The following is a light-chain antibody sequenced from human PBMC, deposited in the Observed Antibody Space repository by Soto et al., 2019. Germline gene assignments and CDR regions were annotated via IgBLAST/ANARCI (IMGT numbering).Light chain of an antibody. CDR2: AVS. CDR1: SSDVGGYNF. V-gene: IGLV2-8*01. Sequence: QSVLTQPPSASGSPGQSLTISCTGTSSDVGGYNFVSWYQHNPGKAPKLMIFAVSRRPSGVPDRFSGSKSGNTASLTVSGLPAADEAAYSTSSHAGSNCLLFGPGTK. CDR3: SSHAGSNCLL. J-gene: IGLJ1*01.